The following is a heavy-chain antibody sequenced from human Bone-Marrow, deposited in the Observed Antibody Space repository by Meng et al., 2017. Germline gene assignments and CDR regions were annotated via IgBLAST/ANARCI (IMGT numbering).Heavy chain of an antibody. CDR3: AKDWSGYVGKSYYFDF. J-gene: IGHJ4*02. CDR2: ISGSGGET. Sequence: GESLKISCAASGFTFSSSAMTWVRQAPGKGLEWVSVISGSGGETNYSDSVKGRFTISRDNSKNTLYLQMNSLRVEDTAVYYCAKDWSGYVGKSYYFDFWGQGTLVTVSS. CDR1: GFTFSSSA. V-gene: IGHV3-23*01. D-gene: IGHD5-12*01.